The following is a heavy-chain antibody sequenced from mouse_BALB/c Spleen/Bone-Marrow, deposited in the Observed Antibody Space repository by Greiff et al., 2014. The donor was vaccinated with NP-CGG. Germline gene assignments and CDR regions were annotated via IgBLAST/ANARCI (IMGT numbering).Heavy chain of an antibody. D-gene: IGHD2-1*01. Sequence: EVQRVESGGDLVKPGGSLKLSCAASGFTSSRYGMSWVRQTPDKRLEWVANISFGGSYTYYPDSVKGRFTISRDNAKNTLYLQMSSLKSEDTAMYYCARQYGNLGVMDYWGQGTSVTVSS. CDR1: GFTSSRYG. CDR2: ISFGGSYT. J-gene: IGHJ4*01. CDR3: ARQYGNLGVMDY. V-gene: IGHV5-6*01.